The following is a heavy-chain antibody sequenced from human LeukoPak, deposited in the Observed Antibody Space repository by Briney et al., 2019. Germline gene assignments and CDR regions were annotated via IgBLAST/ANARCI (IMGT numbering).Heavy chain of an antibody. V-gene: IGHV4-4*09. CDR2: IYTSGST. CDR3: ARSGGYIDY. CDR1: GGSISSYY. J-gene: IGHJ4*02. D-gene: IGHD3-22*01. Sequence: LETLSLTCTVSGGSISSYYWSWIRQPPGKGLEWIGYIYTSGSTNYNPSLKSRVTISVDTSKNQFSLKLSSVTAADAAVYYCARSGGYIDYWGQGTLVTVSS.